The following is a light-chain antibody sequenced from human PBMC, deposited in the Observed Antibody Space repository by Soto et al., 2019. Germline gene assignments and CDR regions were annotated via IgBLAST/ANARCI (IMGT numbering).Light chain of an antibody. Sequence: DIQMTQSPSSLSASVVDRVTITCRVSQSISSYLNWYQQKPGKAPKLLIYAASSLQSGVPSRFSGSGSGTDFTLTISSLQPEDFATYYGQQTYSTPRTFGQGTKVDIK. J-gene: IGKJ1*01. CDR2: AAS. CDR1: QSISSY. V-gene: IGKV1-39*01. CDR3: QQTYSTPRT.